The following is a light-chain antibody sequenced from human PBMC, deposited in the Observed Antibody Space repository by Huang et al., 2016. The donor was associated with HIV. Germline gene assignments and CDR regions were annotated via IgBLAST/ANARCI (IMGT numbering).Light chain of an antibody. Sequence: PGERATLSCRASQTVTNNYLAWYQQRPGQAPRLLIYGVSTRATGIPDRFSGSGSGTDFTLTISRLEPKDFVVYYCQQFGSSPPYSFGQGTKLEIK. CDR2: GVS. CDR1: QTVTNNY. V-gene: IGKV3-20*01. J-gene: IGKJ2*03. CDR3: QQFGSSPPYS.